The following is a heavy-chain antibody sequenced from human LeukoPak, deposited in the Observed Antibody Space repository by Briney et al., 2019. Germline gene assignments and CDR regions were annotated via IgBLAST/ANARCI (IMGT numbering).Heavy chain of an antibody. Sequence: GGSLRLSCAASGFTFSSYAMSWVRQAPGKGLEWVSAISGSGGSTYYADSVKGRFTISRDNSKNTLYLQMNSLRADDTAVYYCASSVYSGSPTKSFDYWGQGTLVTVSS. CDR1: GFTFSSYA. J-gene: IGHJ4*02. CDR3: ASSVYSGSPTKSFDY. V-gene: IGHV3-23*01. D-gene: IGHD3-10*01. CDR2: ISGSGGST.